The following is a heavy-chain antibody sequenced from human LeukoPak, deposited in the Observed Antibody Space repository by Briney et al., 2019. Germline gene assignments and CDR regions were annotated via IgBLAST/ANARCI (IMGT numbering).Heavy chain of an antibody. V-gene: IGHV4-38-2*02. CDR2: IYHNGNT. CDR3: AKEATVVSPAAEYFQH. J-gene: IGHJ1*01. CDR1: TYSISSGYY. Sequence: PSETLSLTCTVSTYSISSGYYWGWIRQPPGKGLEWIGNIYHNGNTYYNPSLKSRVTISVDTSKKQFSLKLRTATAADTAVYYCAKEATVVSPAAEYFQHWGQGTLVTVSS. D-gene: IGHD3-22*01.